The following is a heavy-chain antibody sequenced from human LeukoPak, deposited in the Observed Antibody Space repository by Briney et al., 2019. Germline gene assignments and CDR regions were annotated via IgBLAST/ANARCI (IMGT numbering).Heavy chain of an antibody. CDR2: INHSGST. V-gene: IGHV4-34*01. Sequence: SETLSLTCAVYGGSFSGYYWSWIRQPPGKGLEWIGEINHSGSTNYNPSLKSRVTISVDTSKNQFSLKLSSVTAADTAVYYCASYYASGTSRFDYWGQGTLVTVSS. CDR3: ASYYASGTSRFDY. J-gene: IGHJ4*02. D-gene: IGHD3-10*01. CDR1: GGSFSGYY.